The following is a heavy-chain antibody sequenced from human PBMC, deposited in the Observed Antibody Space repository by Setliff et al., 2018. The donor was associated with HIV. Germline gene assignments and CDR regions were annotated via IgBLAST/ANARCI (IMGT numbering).Heavy chain of an antibody. CDR3: ARDAGTGGPGRWVDP. J-gene: IGHJ5*02. D-gene: IGHD1-1*01. Sequence: ASVKVSCKASGHTFSNYGISWVRQAPGQGLEWMGWISAYNGNTNYVQNFQGRVTMTIDTSKYTAYMELRSLKYDDTGVYYCARDAGTGGPGRWVDPWGQGTMVTVSS. CDR2: ISAYNGNT. CDR1: GHTFSNYG. V-gene: IGHV1-18*01.